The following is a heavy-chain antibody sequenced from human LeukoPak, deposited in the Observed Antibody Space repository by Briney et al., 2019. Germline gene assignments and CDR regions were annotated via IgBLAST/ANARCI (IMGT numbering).Heavy chain of an antibody. D-gene: IGHD6-13*01. Sequence: GGSLRLSCTGSGFTLGDHGMSWFRQAPGKGLEWVGLIRSKTYSGTTEYAASVKGRFTISRDDSNSIAYLQMNSLKTEDTAVYYCLRAYSSNWLLDYWGQGTLVTVSS. CDR1: GFTLGDHG. CDR2: IRSKTYSGTT. J-gene: IGHJ4*02. V-gene: IGHV3-49*03. CDR3: LRAYSSNWLLDY.